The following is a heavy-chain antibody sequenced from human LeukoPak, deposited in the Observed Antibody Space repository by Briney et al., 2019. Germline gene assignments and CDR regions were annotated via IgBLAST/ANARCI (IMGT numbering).Heavy chain of an antibody. CDR2: ISAYYGNT. D-gene: IGHD3-9*01. V-gene: IGHV1-18*01. CDR3: ARDRPGEYFDWLLGNDY. CDR1: GYTFTSYG. J-gene: IGHJ4*02. Sequence: ASVKVSCKASGYTFTSYGISWVRQAPGQGLEWMGWISAYYGNTNYAQKLQGRVTMTTDTSTSTAYMELRSLRSDDTAVYYCARDRPGEYFDWLLGNDYWGQGTLVTVSS.